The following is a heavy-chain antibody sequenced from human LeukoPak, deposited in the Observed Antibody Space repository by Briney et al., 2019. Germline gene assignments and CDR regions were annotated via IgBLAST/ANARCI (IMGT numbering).Heavy chain of an antibody. CDR2: IYYSGST. CDR1: GGSISSYY. CDR3: ASTVTTYYFDY. Sequence: SETLSLTCTVSGGSISSYYWSWIRQPPGKGLEWIGYIYYSGSTNYNPSLKSRVTISVDTSKNQFSLKLSSVTAADTAVYYCASTVTTYYFDYWGQGTLVTVSS. V-gene: IGHV4-59*12. D-gene: IGHD4-17*01. J-gene: IGHJ4*02.